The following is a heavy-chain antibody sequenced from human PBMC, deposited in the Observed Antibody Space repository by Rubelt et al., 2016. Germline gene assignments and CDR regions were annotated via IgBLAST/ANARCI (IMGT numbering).Heavy chain of an antibody. CDR3: ARIVVVAATIDY. V-gene: IGHV2-5*02. Sequence: QITLKESGPTLVKPTQTLTLTCTFSGFSLSTSGVGVGWIRQPPGKSLEWLALIYWDDDKRSSPLLKSRITITKDTAKNQVVLTITNMEPVDTATYYGARIVVVAATIDYWGQGTLVTVSS. CDR1: GFSLSTSGVG. J-gene: IGHJ4*02. D-gene: IGHD2-15*01. CDR2: IYWDDDK.